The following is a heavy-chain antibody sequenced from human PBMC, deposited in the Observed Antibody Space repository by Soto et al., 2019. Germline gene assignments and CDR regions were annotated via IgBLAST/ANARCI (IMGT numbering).Heavy chain of an antibody. CDR1: GFTFSRSW. Sequence: EVQLVESGGDLVQPGGSLRLSCVGSGFTFSRSWMTWVRQAPGKGLEWVATISPDGNDKKYVDSVKGRFTISRDNADNSLFVQIKSLRAEDTVIYFCAQAPQWAAFDIWGQGTMVTFSS. V-gene: IGHV3-7*01. CDR3: AQAPQWAAFDI. D-gene: IGHD1-26*01. CDR2: ISPDGNDK. J-gene: IGHJ3*02.